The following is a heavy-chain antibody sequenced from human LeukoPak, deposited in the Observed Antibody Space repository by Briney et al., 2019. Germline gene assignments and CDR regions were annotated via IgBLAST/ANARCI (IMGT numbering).Heavy chain of an antibody. CDR1: GFTFSSYW. J-gene: IGHJ4*02. CDR2: IKRDGSEK. D-gene: IGHD6-19*01. CDR3: ARGLEYLLAVGGVDY. V-gene: IGHV3-7*01. Sequence: GGSLRLPCAASGFTFSSYWMSWVRQAPGRGLEWVANIKRDGSEKYYVDSLKGRFTISRDNAKNSLYLEMNSLRAEDTAVYYCARGLEYLLAVGGVDYWGQGTLVTVSS.